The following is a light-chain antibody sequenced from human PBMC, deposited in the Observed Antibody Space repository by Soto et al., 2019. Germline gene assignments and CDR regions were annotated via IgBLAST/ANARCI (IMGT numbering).Light chain of an antibody. CDR1: PSVTNY. CDR2: GAF. CDR3: QQTYTTPEIT. V-gene: IGKV3-11*01. Sequence: EIVLTQSPATLSLSPGDRATLSCRASPSVTNYLAWYQQKPGQPPRLLIYGAFNRAAGIPARFSGSGSGTDFTLTISSLQPEDFAIYYGQQTYTTPEITFGQGTRLEIK. J-gene: IGKJ5*01.